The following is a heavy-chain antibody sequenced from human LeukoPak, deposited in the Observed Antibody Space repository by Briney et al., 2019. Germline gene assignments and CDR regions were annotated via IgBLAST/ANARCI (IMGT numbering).Heavy chain of an antibody. V-gene: IGHV4-39*07. Sequence: SETLSLTCTVSGGSISSSSYYWGWIRQAPGKGLEWIGSFEYGGSTYYNPSLKSRVTISVDTSKNQFSLKLSSVTAADTAVYYCARRGGFGMGNYYYYYYMDVWGKGTTVTVSS. CDR2: FEYGGST. J-gene: IGHJ6*03. CDR3: ARRGGFGMGNYYYYYYMDV. CDR1: GGSISSSSYY. D-gene: IGHD3-3*01.